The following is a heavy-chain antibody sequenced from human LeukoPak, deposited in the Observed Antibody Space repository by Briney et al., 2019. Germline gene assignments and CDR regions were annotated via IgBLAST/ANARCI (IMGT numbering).Heavy chain of an antibody. Sequence: PSETLSLTCAVYGGSFSGYYWSWIRQPPGKGLEWIGSIYHSGSTYYNPSLKSRVTISVDTSKNQFSLKLSSVTAADTAVYYCAREIRPRRDGYNFSYLHRVGAFDIWGQGTMVTVSS. D-gene: IGHD5-24*01. CDR1: GGSFSGYY. CDR2: IYHSGST. J-gene: IGHJ3*02. V-gene: IGHV4-34*01. CDR3: AREIRPRRDGYNFSYLHRVGAFDI.